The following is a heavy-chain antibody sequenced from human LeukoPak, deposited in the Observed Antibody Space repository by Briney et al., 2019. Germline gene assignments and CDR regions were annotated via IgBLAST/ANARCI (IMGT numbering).Heavy chain of an antibody. V-gene: IGHV3-23*01. CDR3: AKDFYYDGSGSFDH. CDR2: ISGGRGST. J-gene: IGHJ4*02. D-gene: IGHD3-22*01. Sequence: GGSLRLSCAASGFTFSSYAMSWVRQAPGKGLEWVSAISGGRGSTYYADSVKGRFTISRDNSRNTLYLQMNSLRAEDTAVYYCAKDFYYDGSGSFDHWGQGTLVTVSS. CDR1: GFTFSSYA.